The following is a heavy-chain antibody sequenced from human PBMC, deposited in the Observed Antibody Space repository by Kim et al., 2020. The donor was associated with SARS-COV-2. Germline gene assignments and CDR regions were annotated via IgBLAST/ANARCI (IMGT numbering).Heavy chain of an antibody. D-gene: IGHD6-19*01. CDR2: SRNKANSYTT. V-gene: IGHV3-72*01. CDR3: VRLSHSSGWYWDY. J-gene: IGHJ4*02. Sequence: GGSLRLSCAASGFIFSDHYIDWVRQAPGKGLEWVGRSRNKANSYTTEYAASVKGRFIISRDDSKNSLYLQMDSLKTEDTAVYYCVRLSHSSGWYWDYWGQGTLVTVSA. CDR1: GFIFSDHY.